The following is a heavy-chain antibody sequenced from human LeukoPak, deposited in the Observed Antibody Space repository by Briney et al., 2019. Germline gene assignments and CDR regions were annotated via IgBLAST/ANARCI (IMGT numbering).Heavy chain of an antibody. Sequence: ASVKVSCKASGYTFTSYGISWVRQAPGQGLEWMGWISAYNGNTNYAQKLQGRVTMTTDTSTSTAYMELRSLRSDDTAVYYCARVVDSSWTHSTDDFDIWGQGTMVTVSS. CDR2: ISAYNGNT. J-gene: IGHJ3*02. CDR1: GYTFTSYG. CDR3: ARVVDSSWTHSTDDFDI. D-gene: IGHD6-19*01. V-gene: IGHV1-18*01.